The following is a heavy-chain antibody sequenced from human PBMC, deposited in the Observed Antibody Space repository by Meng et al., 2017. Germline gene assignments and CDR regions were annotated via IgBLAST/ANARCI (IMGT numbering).Heavy chain of an antibody. J-gene: IGHJ6*02. CDR2: ISSSSSYI. CDR1: GFTFSSYS. V-gene: IGHV3-21*01. Sequence: GESLKISCAASGFTFSSYSMNWVRQAPGKGLEWVSSISSSSSYIYYADSVKGQFTISRDNAKNSLYLQMNSLRAEDTAVYYCARDRLRGFGELQNNYYGMDVWGQGTMVTVSS. CDR3: ARDRLRGFGELQNNYYGMDV. D-gene: IGHD3-10*01.